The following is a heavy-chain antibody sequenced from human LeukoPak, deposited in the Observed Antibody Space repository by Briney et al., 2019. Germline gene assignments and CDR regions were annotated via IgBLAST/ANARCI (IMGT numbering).Heavy chain of an antibody. Sequence: PGGSLRLSCAASGFSFSACWMTWVRQAPGTGLEWVANIDPARSYTYYVDPVMGRFSISRDNAKNLDLLQMNSVKTDETAVYHCARVGYVAAFDVWGQGTTVTVSS. CDR2: IDPARSYT. CDR1: GFSFSACW. V-gene: IGHV3-7*01. J-gene: IGHJ3*01. D-gene: IGHD6-13*01. CDR3: ARVGYVAAFDV.